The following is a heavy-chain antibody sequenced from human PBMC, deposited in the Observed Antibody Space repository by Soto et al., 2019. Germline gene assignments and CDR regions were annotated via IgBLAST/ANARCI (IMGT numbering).Heavy chain of an antibody. CDR2: INPSGGST. Sequence: QVQLVQSGAEVKKPGASVKVSCKASGYTFTSYYMHWVRQAPGQGLEWMGIINPSGGSTRYAQKFQGRVNMTRDTYTSTVYMELSSLRSEYTAVYYCARGLTYGSSGYYFDYWGKGTLVTVSS. V-gene: IGHV1-46*01. D-gene: IGHD3-22*01. J-gene: IGHJ4*02. CDR3: ARGLTYGSSGYYFDY. CDR1: GYTFTSYY.